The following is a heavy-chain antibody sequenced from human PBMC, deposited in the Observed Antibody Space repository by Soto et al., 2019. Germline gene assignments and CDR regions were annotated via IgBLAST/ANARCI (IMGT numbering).Heavy chain of an antibody. CDR2: IITVLGTT. D-gene: IGHD2-21*01. CDR1: GDTFSSYV. Sequence: QVQLVQSGAELKKTGSSVKVSCRASGDTFSSYVVNWVRQAPGRGLEWMGRIITVLGTTDYAQNFKGRVTITAEKSTNTVYMELSSLRSDDTAVYYCARRRYCGYDCYHKHYYGMDVWGQGTTVTVAS. J-gene: IGHJ6*02. CDR3: ARRRYCGYDCYHKHYYGMDV. V-gene: IGHV1-69*08.